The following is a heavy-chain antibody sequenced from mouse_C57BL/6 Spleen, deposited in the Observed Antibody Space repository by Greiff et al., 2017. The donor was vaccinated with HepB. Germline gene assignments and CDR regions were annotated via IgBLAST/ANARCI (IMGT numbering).Heavy chain of an antibody. V-gene: IGHV5-17*01. CDR2: ISSGSSTI. D-gene: IGHD1-1*01. J-gene: IGHJ4*01. CDR1: GFTFSDYG. CDR3: ARPITTVVSMDY. Sequence: DVKLVESGGGLVKPGGSLKLSCAASGFTFSDYGMHWVRQAPEKGLEWVAYISSGSSTIYYADTVKGRFTISRDNAKNTLFLQMTSLRSEDTAMYYCARPITTVVSMDYWGQGTSVTVSS.